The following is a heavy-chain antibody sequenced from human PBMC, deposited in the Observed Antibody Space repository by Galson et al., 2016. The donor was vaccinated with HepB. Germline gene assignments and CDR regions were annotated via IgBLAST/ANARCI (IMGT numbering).Heavy chain of an antibody. CDR2: INAHGGCT. Sequence: SLRLSCAASGFTYSAYGMNWVRHAPGKGLDWVSTINAHGGCTNFADSVKGRFTISRDNSKNTLYLQMNSLRVEDTAVYYYVKNYQGSGSHTWYYDPWGRGTRVSVSS. CDR3: VKNYQGSGSHTWYYDP. V-gene: IGHV3-23*01. J-gene: IGHJ2*01. CDR1: GFTYSAYG. D-gene: IGHD3-10*01.